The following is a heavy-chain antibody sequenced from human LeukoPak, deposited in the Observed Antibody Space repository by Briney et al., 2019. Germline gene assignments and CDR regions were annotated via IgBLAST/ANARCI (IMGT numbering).Heavy chain of an antibody. D-gene: IGHD6-13*01. Sequence: SETLSLTCAVSGYFLSSGYYWSWIRQPAGKGLEWIGRIYTSGSTNYNPSLKSRVTMSVDTSKNQFSLKLSSVTAADTAVYYCARDSVRSSWYVPDAFDIWGQGTMVTVSS. CDR2: IYTSGST. CDR3: ARDSVRSSWYVPDAFDI. CDR1: GYFLSSGYY. J-gene: IGHJ3*02. V-gene: IGHV4-4*07.